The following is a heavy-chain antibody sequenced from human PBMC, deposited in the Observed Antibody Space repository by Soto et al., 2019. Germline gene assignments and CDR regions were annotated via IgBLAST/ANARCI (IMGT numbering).Heavy chain of an antibody. CDR2: ISSSSSYI. CDR3: ARDLSSGWYNYFDY. CDR1: GFTFSSYS. V-gene: IGHV3-21*01. J-gene: IGHJ4*02. Sequence: GGSLRLSCASSGFTFSSYSMNWVRQAPGKGLEWVSSISSSSSYIYYADSVKGRFTISRDNAKNSLYLQMNSLRAEDTAVYYCARDLSSGWYNYFDYWGQGTLVTVSS. D-gene: IGHD6-19*01.